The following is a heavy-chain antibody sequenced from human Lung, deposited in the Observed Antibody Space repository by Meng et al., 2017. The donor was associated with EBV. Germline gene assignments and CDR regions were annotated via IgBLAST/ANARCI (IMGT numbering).Heavy chain of an antibody. CDR1: GGSFSGYY. J-gene: IGHJ4*02. V-gene: IGHV4-34*01. CDR2: INHSGST. D-gene: IGHD6-19*01. CDR3: ARSYSSGWYTLFDY. Sequence: VQLQQLGAGLLKPSETRSLTAAVYGGSFSGYYWSWIRQPPGKGLEWIGEINHSGSTNYNPSLKSRVTISVDTSKNQFSLKLSSVTAADTAVYYCARSYSSGWYTLFDYWGQGTLVTVSS.